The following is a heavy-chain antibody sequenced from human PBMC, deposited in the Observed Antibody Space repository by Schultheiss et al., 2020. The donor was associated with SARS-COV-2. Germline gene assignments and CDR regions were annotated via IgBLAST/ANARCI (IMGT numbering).Heavy chain of an antibody. CDR2: IWYDGSNK. Sequence: GESLKISCAASGFTFSSYGMHWVRQAPGKGLEWVAVIWYDGSNKYYADSVKGRFTISRDNSKNTLYLQMNSLRAEDTAVYYCARGVGGSLDYWGQGTLVTVSS. V-gene: IGHV3-33*01. CDR3: ARGVGGSLDY. D-gene: IGHD1-26*01. CDR1: GFTFSSYG. J-gene: IGHJ4*02.